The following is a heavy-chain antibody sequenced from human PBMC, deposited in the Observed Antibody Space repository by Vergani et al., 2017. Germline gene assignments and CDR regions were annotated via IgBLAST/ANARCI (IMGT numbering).Heavy chain of an antibody. CDR3: ARFFNWDYYYCMDV. D-gene: IGHD3-16*01. J-gene: IGHJ6*02. V-gene: IGHV3-53*01. CDR2: IYSGGST. CDR1: GFTVSSNY. Sequence: EVQLVESGGGLIQPGGSLRLSCAASGFTVSSNYMSWVRQAPGKGLEWVSVIYSGGSTYYADSVKGRFTISRDNSKNTLYLQMNSLRAEYTAVYYCARFFNWDYYYCMDVWGQGTTVTVSS.